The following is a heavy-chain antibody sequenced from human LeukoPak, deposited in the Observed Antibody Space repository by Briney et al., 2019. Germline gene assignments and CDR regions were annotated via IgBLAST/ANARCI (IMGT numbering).Heavy chain of an antibody. CDR2: MSVNGINK. CDR1: GFSFSSYS. D-gene: IGHD2-15*01. J-gene: IGHJ3*02. CDR3: ARERCSGGSCTYDPFDI. Sequence: GGSLRLSCVASGFSFSSYSIHWVRRVPGKGLEWVAVMSVNGINKYYADSVRGRFTVSRDISKNTQFLQMNSLRFEDTAVYFCARERCSGGSCTYDPFDIWGHGTMVTVST. V-gene: IGHV3-30-3*01.